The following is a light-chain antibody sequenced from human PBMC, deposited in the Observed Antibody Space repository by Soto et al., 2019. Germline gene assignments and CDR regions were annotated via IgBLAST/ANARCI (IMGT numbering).Light chain of an antibody. Sequence: DIQMTQSPSTLSASVGDRVTITCRASQGISSWLAWYQQKPGKAPKLLIYKASTLQIGVPSRFSGSGSGTEFTLAIISLQPDDFATYYCQQYNDNWTFGQGTKVEIK. CDR2: KAS. V-gene: IGKV1-5*03. CDR1: QGISSW. J-gene: IGKJ1*01. CDR3: QQYNDNWT.